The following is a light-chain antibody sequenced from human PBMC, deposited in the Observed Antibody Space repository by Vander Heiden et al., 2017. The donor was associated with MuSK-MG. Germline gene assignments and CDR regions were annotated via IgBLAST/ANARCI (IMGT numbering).Light chain of an antibody. V-gene: IGLV2-14*01. CDR3: SSYTSSSVFV. CDR2: DVS. J-gene: IGLJ1*01. Sequence: QSALTQPASVSGTPGQSIPISCPGTSSDVGGYNYVSWYQPPPGNPPILMFYDVSKRPSGVSNRFSASKSGTTASLTISGLQAEDEADYYCSSYTSSSVFVFGAGTKLTVL. CDR1: SSDVGGYNY.